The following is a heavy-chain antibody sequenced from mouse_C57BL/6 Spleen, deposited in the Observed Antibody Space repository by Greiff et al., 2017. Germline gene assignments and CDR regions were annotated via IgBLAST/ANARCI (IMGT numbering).Heavy chain of an antibody. CDR2: IYPGDGGT. CDR3: ATYYSGSRYGRYWYFDV. J-gene: IGHJ1*03. D-gene: IGHD1-1*01. CDR1: GYAFSSSW. V-gene: IGHV1-82*01. Sequence: VQLQQSGPELVKPGASVKISCKASGYAFSSSWMNWVKQRPGKGLEWIGRIYPGDGGTNYNGKFKGKATLTADKSSSTAYMQLSSLTSEDSAVYFCATYYSGSRYGRYWYFDVWGTGTTVTVSS.